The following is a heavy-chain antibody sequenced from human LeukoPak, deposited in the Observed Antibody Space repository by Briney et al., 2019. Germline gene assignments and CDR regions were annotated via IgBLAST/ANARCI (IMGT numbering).Heavy chain of an antibody. D-gene: IGHD6-13*01. Sequence: PSETLSLTCAVYGGSFSGYYWSWIRQPPGKGLEWIGEINHSGSTNYNPSLKSRVTISVDTSKNQFSLKLSSVTAADTAVYYCARGRQLVFDYWGQGTLVTVSS. CDR3: ARGRQLVFDY. CDR2: INHSGST. J-gene: IGHJ4*02. CDR1: GGSFSGYY. V-gene: IGHV4-34*01.